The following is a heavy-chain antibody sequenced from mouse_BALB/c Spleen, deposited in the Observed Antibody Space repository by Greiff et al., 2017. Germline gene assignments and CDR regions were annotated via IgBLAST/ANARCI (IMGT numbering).Heavy chain of an antibody. V-gene: IGHV5-17*02. D-gene: IGHD2-3*01. Sequence: EVQRVESGGGLVQPGGSRKLSCAASGFTFSSFGMHWVRQAPEKGLEWVAYISSGSSTIYYADTVKGRFTISRDNPKNTLFLQMTSLRSEDTAMYYCARRGDGSYAMDYWGQGTSVTVSS. CDR3: ARRGDGSYAMDY. CDR1: GFTFSSFG. J-gene: IGHJ4*01. CDR2: ISSGSSTI.